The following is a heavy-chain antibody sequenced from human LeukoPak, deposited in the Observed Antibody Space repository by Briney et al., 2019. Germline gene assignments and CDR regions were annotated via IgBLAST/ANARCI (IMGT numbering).Heavy chain of an antibody. D-gene: IGHD3-10*01. CDR1: GGSISSYY. CDR2: IYTSGST. Sequence: SQTLSLTCTVSGGSISSYYWSWLRQPAGKGLEWIGRIYTSGSTNYNPSLKSRVTMSVDTSKNQFSLKLSSVTAADTAVYYCARDSVWFGESHDAFDIWGQGTMVTVSS. V-gene: IGHV4-4*07. J-gene: IGHJ3*02. CDR3: ARDSVWFGESHDAFDI.